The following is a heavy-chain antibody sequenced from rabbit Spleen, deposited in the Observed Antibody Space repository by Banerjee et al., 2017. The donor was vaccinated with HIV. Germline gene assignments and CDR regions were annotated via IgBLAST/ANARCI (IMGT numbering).Heavy chain of an antibody. CDR2: INMVTGKG. D-gene: IGHD6-1*01. CDR3: ARDDGSYDYIDGYFNL. J-gene: IGHJ4*01. CDR1: GFSFSNGYV. Sequence: QEQLEESGGDLVKPEGSLTLTRKASGFSFSNGYVMCWVRQAPGKGLEWITCINMVTGKGVYASWAKGRFIMSRTSSTKVTLQLTSLTAADTATYFCARDDGSYDYIDGYFNLWGPGTLVTVS. V-gene: IGHV1S45*01.